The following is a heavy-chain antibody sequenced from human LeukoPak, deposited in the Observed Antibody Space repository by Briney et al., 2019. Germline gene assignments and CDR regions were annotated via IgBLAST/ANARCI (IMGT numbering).Heavy chain of an antibody. CDR1: GYTFTSYY. D-gene: IGHD5-18*01. CDR3: GVWLRGYYYYGMDV. CDR2: IIPIFGTA. J-gene: IGHJ6*02. V-gene: IGHV1-69*13. Sequence: RVASVKVSCKASGYTFTSYYMHWVRQAPGQGLEWVGGIIPIFGTANYAQKFQGRVTITADESTSTAYMELSSLRSEDTAVYYCGVWLRGYYYYGMDVWGQGTTVTVSS.